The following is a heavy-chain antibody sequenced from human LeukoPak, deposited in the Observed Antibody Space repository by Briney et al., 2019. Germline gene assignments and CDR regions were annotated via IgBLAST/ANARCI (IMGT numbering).Heavy chain of an antibody. J-gene: IGHJ4*02. CDR2: MFYSGRT. V-gene: IGHV4-59*11. D-gene: IGHD4-4*01. CDR1: DDSIRTHY. Sequence: PSETLSLTCTVSDDSIRTHYWSWIRQPPGKGLEWIGYMFYSGRTNYNPSLKSRVTISLDTSKNQFSLKLRSLTAEDTAIYYCARTRDDYNWEPEYWGQGTLVTVSS. CDR3: ARTRDDYNWEPEY.